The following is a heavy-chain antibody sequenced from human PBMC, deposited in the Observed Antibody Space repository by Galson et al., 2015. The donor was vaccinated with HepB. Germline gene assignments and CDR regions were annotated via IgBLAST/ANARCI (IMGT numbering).Heavy chain of an antibody. Sequence: SLRLSCAASGFTFSSYNMNWVRQAPGKGLEWVSSISSSSSYIYYVDSVKGRFTISRDNAKNSLYLQMNSLRAEDTAVYYCARDTGFWSGYFFDYWGQGTLVTVSS. J-gene: IGHJ4*02. V-gene: IGHV3-21*01. D-gene: IGHD3-3*01. CDR3: ARDTGFWSGYFFDY. CDR2: ISSSSSYI. CDR1: GFTFSSYN.